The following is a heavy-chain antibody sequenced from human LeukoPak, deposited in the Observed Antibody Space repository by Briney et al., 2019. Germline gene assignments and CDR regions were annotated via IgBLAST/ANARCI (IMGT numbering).Heavy chain of an antibody. D-gene: IGHD2-15*01. Sequence: SETLSLPCSVSGGSISGYYWSWIRQPPGQGLEWIGYMYETGHTMYNSSLKSRVTMSLDTSKNHFPLSLSSVTAADTAVYYCARHPFATPFDYWGPGTLVTVSS. CDR1: GGSISGYY. V-gene: IGHV4-59*08. J-gene: IGHJ4*02. CDR2: MYETGHT. CDR3: ARHPFATPFDY.